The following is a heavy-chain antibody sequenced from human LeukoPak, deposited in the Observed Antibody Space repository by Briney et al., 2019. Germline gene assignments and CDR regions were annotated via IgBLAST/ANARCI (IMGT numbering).Heavy chain of an antibody. CDR1: GYTFTSYG. J-gene: IGHJ6*02. CDR3: ASGMYYDILTGSFYYYYGMDV. V-gene: IGHV1-69*06. CDR2: IIPIFGTA. D-gene: IGHD3-9*01. Sequence: GASVKVSCKASGYTFTSYGISWVRQAPGQGLEWMGGIIPIFGTANYAQKFQGRVTITADKSTSTAYMELSSLRSEDTAVYYCASGMYYDILTGSFYYYYGMDVWGQGTTVTVSS.